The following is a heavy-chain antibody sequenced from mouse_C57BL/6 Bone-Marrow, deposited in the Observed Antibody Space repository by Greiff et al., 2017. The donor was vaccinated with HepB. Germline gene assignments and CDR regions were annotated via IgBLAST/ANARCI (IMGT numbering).Heavy chain of an antibody. CDR3: ARRDDYDVGYYAMDY. V-gene: IGHV8-8*01. CDR1: GFSLSTFGMG. CDR2: IWWDDDK. J-gene: IGHJ4*01. D-gene: IGHD2-4*01. Sequence: QVTLKVCGPGILQPSQTLSLTCSFSGFSLSTFGMGVGWIRQPSGKGLEWLAHIWWDDDKYYNPALKSRLTISKDTSKNQVFLKIANVDTADTATYYCARRDDYDVGYYAMDYWGQGTSVTVSS.